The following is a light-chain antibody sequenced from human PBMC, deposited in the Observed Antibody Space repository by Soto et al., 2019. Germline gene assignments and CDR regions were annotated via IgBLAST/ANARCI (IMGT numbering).Light chain of an antibody. Sequence: QLVLTQSPSASASLGASVKLTCTLSSGHSNYAIAWHQQQSEKGPRYLMKLNSDGSHSKGDGIPDRFSGSSSGAERYLTISSRQSEDEAAYYCQTWGSGIVVFGGGTKLPVL. J-gene: IGLJ2*01. V-gene: IGLV4-69*01. CDR1: SGHSNYA. CDR3: QTWGSGIVV. CDR2: LNSDGSH.